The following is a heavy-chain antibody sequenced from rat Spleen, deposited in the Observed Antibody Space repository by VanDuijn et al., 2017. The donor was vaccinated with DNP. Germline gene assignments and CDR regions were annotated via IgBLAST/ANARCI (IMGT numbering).Heavy chain of an antibody. CDR2: MSSGGNT. CDR1: XFSLTSHT. Sequence: QVXXKESGPXXVQPSXTLSLTCTXXXFSLTSHTVSWVRQPPGKGLEWIAAMSSGGNTFYNSALKSRLSISRDTSKGQVFLKMNSLQTEDTAMYFCARWGDYWGQGVMVTVSS. J-gene: IGHJ2*01. CDR3: ARWGDY. V-gene: IGHV2-6*01.